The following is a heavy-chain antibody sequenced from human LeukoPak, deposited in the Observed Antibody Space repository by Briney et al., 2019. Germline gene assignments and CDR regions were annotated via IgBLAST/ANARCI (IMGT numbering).Heavy chain of an antibody. J-gene: IGHJ4*02. V-gene: IGHV3-49*04. D-gene: IGHD3-10*01. CDR2: VRSKLSGGTT. Sequence: GGSLRLSCTASGFTFGDYAMNWVRQAPGKGLEWVGFVRSKLSGGTTEYAASVRGRFTISRDDSKSTAYLKMNSLRTEDTAVYYCTRYRGYFDYWGQGTLVTVSS. CDR1: GFTFGDYA. CDR3: TRYRGYFDY.